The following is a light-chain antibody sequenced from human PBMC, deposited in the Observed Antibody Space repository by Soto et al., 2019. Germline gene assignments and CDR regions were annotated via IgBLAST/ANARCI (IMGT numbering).Light chain of an antibody. J-gene: IGKJ2*01. Sequence: EIVLTQSPATLSLSPGERATLSCRTSQSISSYLAWYQQKPGQAPRLLIYDASNRATGIPARFSRSGSETDFTLTISSLEPEDFAVYYCQQRSNSPRTFGQGTKREIK. CDR3: QQRSNSPRT. CDR2: DAS. CDR1: QSISSY. V-gene: IGKV3-11*01.